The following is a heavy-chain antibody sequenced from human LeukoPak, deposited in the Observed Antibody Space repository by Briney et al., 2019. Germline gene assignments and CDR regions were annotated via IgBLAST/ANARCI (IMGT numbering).Heavy chain of an antibody. J-gene: IGHJ4*02. Sequence: GRSLRLSCAASGFTFDDYAMHWVRQAPGKGLEWVSGISWNSGSIGYADSVKGRFTISRDNAKNSLYLQMNSLRAEDTALYYCAKSEMATIPPAYWGQGTLSPSPQ. CDR2: ISWNSGSI. CDR1: GFTFDDYA. D-gene: IGHD5-24*01. CDR3: AKSEMATIPPAY. V-gene: IGHV3-9*01.